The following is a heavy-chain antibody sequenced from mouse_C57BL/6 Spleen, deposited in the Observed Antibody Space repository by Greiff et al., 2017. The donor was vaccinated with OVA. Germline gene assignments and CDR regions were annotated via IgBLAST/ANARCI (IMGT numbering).Heavy chain of an antibody. Sequence: VQLQQSGAELVRPGTSVKVSCKASGYAFTNYLIEWVKQRPGQGLEWIGVINPGSGGTNYNEKFKGKATLTADKSSSTAYMQLSSLTSEDSAVYFCARKGDSYYYAMDYWGQGTSVTVSS. V-gene: IGHV1-54*01. CDR2: INPGSGGT. D-gene: IGHD3-3*01. CDR1: GYAFTNYL. J-gene: IGHJ4*01. CDR3: ARKGDSYYYAMDY.